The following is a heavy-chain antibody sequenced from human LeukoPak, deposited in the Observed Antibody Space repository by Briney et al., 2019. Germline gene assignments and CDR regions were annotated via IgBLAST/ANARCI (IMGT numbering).Heavy chain of an antibody. CDR2: ISSSGSTI. V-gene: IGHV3-48*03. CDR1: GFTFSSYE. D-gene: IGHD5-12*01. CDR3: ARVAFVATMGDY. Sequence: GGSLRLSCAASGFTFSSYEMNWVCQAPGKGLEWVSYISSSGSTIYYADSVKGRFTISRDNAKNSLYLQMNSLRAEDTAVYYCARVAFVATMGDYWGQGTLVTVSS. J-gene: IGHJ4*02.